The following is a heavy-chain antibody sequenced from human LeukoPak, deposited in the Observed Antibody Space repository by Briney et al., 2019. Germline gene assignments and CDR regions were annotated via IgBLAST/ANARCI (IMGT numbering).Heavy chain of an antibody. CDR1: GFTFSSYS. J-gene: IGHJ3*02. CDR3: ASTMAGYYDSSGYPNDAFDI. CDR2: ISSSSSYI. Sequence: GGSLRLSCAASGFTFSSYSMNWVRQAPGKGLEWVSSISSSSSYIYYADSVKGRFTISRDNAKNSLYLQMNSLRAEDTAVYYCASTMAGYYDSSGYPNDAFDIWAKGQWSPSLQ. D-gene: IGHD3-22*01. V-gene: IGHV3-21*01.